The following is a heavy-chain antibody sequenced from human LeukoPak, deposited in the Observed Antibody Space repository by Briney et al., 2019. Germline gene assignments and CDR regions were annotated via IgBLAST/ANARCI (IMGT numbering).Heavy chain of an antibody. CDR1: AFTCSTYG. CDR3: AKEDYYDSRGYEAY. CDR2: ISGSGGST. Sequence: GGSLRLSCAASAFTCSTYGMSWVRQAPGKGLEWVSAISGSGGSTYYADSVKGRFTISRDNSKNTLSMQMNSLRGEDTAIYYCAKEDYYDSRGYEAYWGQGTLVTVSS. V-gene: IGHV3-23*01. D-gene: IGHD3-22*01. J-gene: IGHJ4*02.